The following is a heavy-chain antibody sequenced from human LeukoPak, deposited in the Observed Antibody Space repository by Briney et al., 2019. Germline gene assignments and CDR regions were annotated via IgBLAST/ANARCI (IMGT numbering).Heavy chain of an antibody. J-gene: IGHJ6*03. CDR2: TSGSI. Sequence: GSLRLSCAASGFTFSSFSMNWVRQPPGKGLEWIGYTSGSISDNPSLKSRVAVSVDPSQNQVSLSLTSVTAADTAVYYCARVLAIFGLDTTDFYMDVWGKGTTVTVSS. V-gene: IGHV4-59*12. D-gene: IGHD3/OR15-3a*01. CDR3: ARVLAIFGLDTTDFYMDV. CDR1: GFTFSSFS.